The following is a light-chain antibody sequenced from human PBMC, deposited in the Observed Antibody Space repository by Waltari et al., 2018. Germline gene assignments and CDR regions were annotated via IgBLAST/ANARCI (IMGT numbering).Light chain of an antibody. CDR3: SSYAGTNNLV. J-gene: IGLJ2*01. CDR2: EVS. CDR1: SSDVGGYNY. Sequence: QSALTQPPPASGSPGQSVTISCTGSSSDVGGYNYVSWYQQHPGKAPKLMISEVSERPSGVPDRFSGSKSGNTASLTVSGLQAEDEADYYFSSYAGTNNLVFGGGTKLTVL. V-gene: IGLV2-8*01.